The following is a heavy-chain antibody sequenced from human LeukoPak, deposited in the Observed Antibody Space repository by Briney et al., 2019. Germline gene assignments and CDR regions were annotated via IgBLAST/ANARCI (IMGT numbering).Heavy chain of an antibody. J-gene: IGHJ4*02. CDR3: ARDNVYGSGSYLDY. CDR1: GFTFSSYG. V-gene: IGHV3-33*08. Sequence: PGGSLRLSCAASGFTFSSYGMHWVRQAPGKGLEWVAVIWYDGSNKYYAGSVKGRFTISRDNSKNTLYLQMNSPRAEDTAVYYCARDNVYGSGSYLDYWGQGTLVTVSS. D-gene: IGHD3-10*01. CDR2: IWYDGSNK.